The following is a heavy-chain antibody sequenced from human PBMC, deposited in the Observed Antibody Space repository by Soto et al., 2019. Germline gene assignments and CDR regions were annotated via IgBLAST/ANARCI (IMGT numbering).Heavy chain of an antibody. Sequence: SETLSLTCTVSGDSISSYYGSWIRQPPGKGLEWIGYIYYSGSTNYNPSLKSRVTISVDTSKNQVSLKLSSVTAADTAVYYCARDGSRYCSSTSCYSGHYYYGMDVWGQGTTVTVSS. CDR2: IYYSGST. V-gene: IGHV4-59*01. J-gene: IGHJ6*02. CDR1: GDSISSYY. D-gene: IGHD2-2*01. CDR3: ARDGSRYCSSTSCYSGHYYYGMDV.